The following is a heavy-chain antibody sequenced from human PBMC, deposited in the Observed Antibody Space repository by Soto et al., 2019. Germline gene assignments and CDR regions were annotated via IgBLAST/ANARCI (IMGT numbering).Heavy chain of an antibody. V-gene: IGHV4-34*01. J-gene: IGHJ4*02. D-gene: IGHD3-10*01. CDR3: ARGLAITMVRGVIRRGYYFDY. Sequence: PSETLSLTCAVYGGSFNGYYLSWIRHPPGKGRGWIGEINHSGSTNYHPSLKSRVTISVDTSKNQFSLKLRSVTAADTAVYYCARGLAITMVRGVIRRGYYFDYWGQGTLVTVCS. CDR2: INHSGST. CDR1: GGSFNGYY.